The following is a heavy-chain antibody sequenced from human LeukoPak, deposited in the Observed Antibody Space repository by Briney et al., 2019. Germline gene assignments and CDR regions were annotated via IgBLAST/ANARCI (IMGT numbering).Heavy chain of an antibody. J-gene: IGHJ6*02. CDR1: GASISSYY. CDR2: IYYSGST. CDR3: ARTRTDRYYYYGMDV. Sequence: SETLSLTCTVSGASISSYYWSWIRQPPGKGLEWMGYIYYSGSTKYNPSLKSRVTTSVDMSKNQFSLKLSSVTAADTAVYYCARTRTDRYYYYGMDVWGQGTTVTVSS. V-gene: IGHV4-59*01. D-gene: IGHD4-17*01.